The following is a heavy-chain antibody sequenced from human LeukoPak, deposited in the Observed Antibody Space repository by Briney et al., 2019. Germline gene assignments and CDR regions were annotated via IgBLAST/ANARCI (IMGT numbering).Heavy chain of an antibody. V-gene: IGHV4-59*01. CDR1: GGSISSYY. CDR3: ARSIVGATPFDY. J-gene: IGHJ4*02. D-gene: IGHD1-26*01. Sequence: SETLSLTCTVSGGSISSYYWSWIRQPPGKGLEWIGYIYYSGSTNYNPSLKSRVTISVDTSKNQFSLKLSSVTAADTAVYYCARSIVGATPFDYWGQGTLVTVSS. CDR2: IYYSGST.